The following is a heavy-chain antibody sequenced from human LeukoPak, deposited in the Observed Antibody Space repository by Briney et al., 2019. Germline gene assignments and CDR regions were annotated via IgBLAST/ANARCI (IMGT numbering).Heavy chain of an antibody. V-gene: IGHV5-51*01. CDR3: ARLSSSWTRPQLDY. CDR1: GHSFTNYW. J-gene: IGHJ4*02. Sequence: GESLKISCKGYGHSFTNYWIGWVRQMPGKGLECMGIIYPGNSDTRYSPSFQGQVAISVDKSISTAYLQWSSLKASDSAIYYCARLSSSWTRPQLDYWGQGTLVTVSS. CDR2: IYPGNSDT. D-gene: IGHD6-13*01.